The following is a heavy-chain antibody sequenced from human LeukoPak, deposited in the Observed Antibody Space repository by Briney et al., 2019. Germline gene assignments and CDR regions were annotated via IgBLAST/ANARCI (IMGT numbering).Heavy chain of an antibody. CDR2: ISAYNGNT. V-gene: IGHV1-18*01. J-gene: IGHJ4*02. CDR3: ARGYYDRSDSSNPFDS. Sequence: ASVTVSCKASGYTFTSYGISWVRQAPGQGLEWMGWISAYNGNTNYAQKLQGRVTMTTDTSTSTAYMELRSLRSDDTAVYYCARGYYDRSDSSNPFDSWGQGTLVTVSA. D-gene: IGHD3-22*01. CDR1: GYTFTSYG.